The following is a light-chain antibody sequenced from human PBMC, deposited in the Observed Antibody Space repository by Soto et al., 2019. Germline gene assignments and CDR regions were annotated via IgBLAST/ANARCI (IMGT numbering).Light chain of an antibody. V-gene: IGKV1-5*03. CDR3: QQYNSYNT. CDR2: KAS. CDR1: QSISSG. Sequence: DIQMTQSPSTLSASIGDRVTITCRASQSISSGLAWYQQKPGRAPKLLIYKASSLESGVPSRFSGSGSGTEFTLTISSLQPDDFATYYCQQYNSYNTFGQGIKLEIK. J-gene: IGKJ2*01.